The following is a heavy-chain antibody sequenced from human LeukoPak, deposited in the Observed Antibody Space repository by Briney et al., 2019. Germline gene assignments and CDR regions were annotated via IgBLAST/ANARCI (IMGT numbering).Heavy chain of an antibody. CDR1: GYTFTSYG. V-gene: IGHV1-18*04. Sequence: GASVKVSCKASGYTFTSYGISWVRQAPGQGPEWMGWISANKGNTNYAQKLQGRVTMTTDTSTSTAYMELRSLRSDDTAVYYCARDRCGRTSCYCDYWGQGTLVTVSS. CDR2: ISANKGNT. J-gene: IGHJ4*02. CDR3: ARDRCGRTSCYCDY. D-gene: IGHD2-2*01.